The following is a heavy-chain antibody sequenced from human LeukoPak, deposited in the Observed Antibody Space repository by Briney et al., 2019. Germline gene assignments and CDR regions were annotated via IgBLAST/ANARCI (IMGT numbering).Heavy chain of an antibody. D-gene: IGHD3-22*01. V-gene: IGHV4-59*08. CDR3: RTLPTDSSGFKYCQH. Sequence: PSETLSLTCTVSGGSITSYDWSGIRQPPGKGLEWIGYIYYSGSTNYNPSLKSRVTISVDTSKNQFSLKLSSVTAADTAVYYCRTLPTDSSGFKYCQHWGQGTLVTVSS. J-gene: IGHJ1*01. CDR2: IYYSGST. CDR1: GGSITSYD.